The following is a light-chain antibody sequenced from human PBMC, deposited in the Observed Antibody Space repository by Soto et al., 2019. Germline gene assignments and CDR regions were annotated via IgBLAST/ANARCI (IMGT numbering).Light chain of an antibody. V-gene: IGLV1-36*01. CDR3: SAWDDSLNGPI. Sequence: QSVLTQPPSVSEAPRQRVTISCSGSSSNIGNNAVNWYQQLPGKAPKLLIYHDDLLPSGVSDRFSGSKSGTSASLAISGLQSDDDDDYYCSAWDDSLNGPIFGGGTKLTVL. CDR1: SSNIGNNA. J-gene: IGLJ2*01. CDR2: HDD.